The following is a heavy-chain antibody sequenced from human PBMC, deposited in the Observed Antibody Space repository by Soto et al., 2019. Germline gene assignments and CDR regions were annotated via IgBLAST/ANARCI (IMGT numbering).Heavy chain of an antibody. CDR3: AKDQNYYDSRPTDY. V-gene: IGHV3-23*01. CDR2: ISGSGGDT. Sequence: GGSLRLSCAVSGFTFSSYAMSWVRQAPGKGLEWVSAISGSGGDTNYADSVKGRFTISRDNSKNTLYLQMNNLRAEDTAVYYCAKDQNYYDSRPTDYWGQRTPVTVSS. D-gene: IGHD3-22*01. J-gene: IGHJ4*02. CDR1: GFTFSSYA.